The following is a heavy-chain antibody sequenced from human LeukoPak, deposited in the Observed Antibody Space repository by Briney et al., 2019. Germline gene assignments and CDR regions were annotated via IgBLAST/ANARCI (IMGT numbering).Heavy chain of an antibody. D-gene: IGHD5-18*01. CDR1: EFSVGSNY. Sequence: GGSLRLSCAASEFSVGSNYMTWVRQAPGKGLEWVSLIYSGGSTYYADSVKGRFTISRDNSKNTLYLQMNSPRAEDTAVYYCARADWDTAMIDYWGQGTLVTVSS. CDR3: ARADWDTAMIDY. CDR2: IYSGGST. J-gene: IGHJ4*02. V-gene: IGHV3-66*01.